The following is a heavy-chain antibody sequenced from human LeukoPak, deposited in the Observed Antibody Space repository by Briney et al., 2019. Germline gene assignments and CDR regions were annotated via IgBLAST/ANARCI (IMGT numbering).Heavy chain of an antibody. D-gene: IGHD4-17*01. CDR3: ARSNLVGDYGDYHPFDY. V-gene: IGHV3-48*03. J-gene: IGHJ4*02. CDR2: ISSSGSTI. CDR1: GFTFSSYE. Sequence: GGSLRLSCAASGFTFSSYEMNWVRQAPGKGLEWVSYISSSGSTIYYADSVKGRFTISRDNAKNSLYLQMNSLRAEDTAVYYCARSNLVGDYGDYHPFDYWGQGTLVTVSS.